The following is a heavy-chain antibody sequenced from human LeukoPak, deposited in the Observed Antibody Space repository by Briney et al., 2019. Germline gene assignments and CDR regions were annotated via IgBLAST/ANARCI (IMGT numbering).Heavy chain of an antibody. D-gene: IGHD6-13*01. V-gene: IGHV3-21*01. CDR3: ARGMSGTHEDY. Sequence: GGPLRLSCPASGFTFSSNSITWVRKAPGKGLKWVSSISSNSIYIYYVDSVKGRFTISRDNAKNSLYLQMNSLRAEDTAVYYCARGMSGTHEDYWGQGTLVTVSS. J-gene: IGHJ4*02. CDR2: ISSNSIYI. CDR1: GFTFSSNS.